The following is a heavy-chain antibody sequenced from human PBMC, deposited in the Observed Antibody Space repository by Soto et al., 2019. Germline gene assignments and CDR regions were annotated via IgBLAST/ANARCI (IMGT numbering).Heavy chain of an antibody. V-gene: IGHV1-69*13. CDR2: IIPIFGTA. Sequence: SVKVSCKASGGTFSSYAISWVRQAPGQGLEWMGGIIPIFGTANYAQKFQGRVTITADESTSTAYMELRSLRSDDTAVYYCARDSLVPAAVYYYGMDVWGQGTTVTVSS. J-gene: IGHJ6*02. D-gene: IGHD2-2*01. CDR1: GGTFSSYA. CDR3: ARDSLVPAAVYYYGMDV.